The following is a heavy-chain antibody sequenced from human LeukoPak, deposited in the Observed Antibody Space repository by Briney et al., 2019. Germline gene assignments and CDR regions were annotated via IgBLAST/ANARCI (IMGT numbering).Heavy chain of an antibody. D-gene: IGHD6-19*01. CDR2: ISYDGSNK. CDR1: GFTFSSYA. CDR3: ARDPYSSARERAYFDY. J-gene: IGHJ4*02. V-gene: IGHV3-30-3*01. Sequence: GGSLRLSCAASGFTFSSYAMHWVRQTPGKGLEWVAFISYDGSNKNHADSVKGRFTISRDNSKNTLYLQMNSLRPEDTAVYYCARDPYSSARERAYFDYWGQGTLVTVSS.